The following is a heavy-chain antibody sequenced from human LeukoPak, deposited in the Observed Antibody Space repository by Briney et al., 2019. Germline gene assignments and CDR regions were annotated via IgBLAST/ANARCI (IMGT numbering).Heavy chain of an antibody. J-gene: IGHJ4*02. V-gene: IGHV1-69*05. CDR2: IIPRFTP. CDR3: AGLGYSGYGPRSRFDN. CDR1: GATLNNYV. Sequence: SVKVSCKASGATLNNYVIGWVRQAPGQGLEWMGGIIPRFTPNYAQHFQGRVTITTDEATTTAYLELSNLRSDDTAVYYCAGLGYSGYGPRSRFDNWGQGTLITVST. D-gene: IGHD5-12*01.